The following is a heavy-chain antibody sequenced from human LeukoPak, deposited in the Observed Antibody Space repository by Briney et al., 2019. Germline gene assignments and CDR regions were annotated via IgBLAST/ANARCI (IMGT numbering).Heavy chain of an antibody. CDR2: INPSGGST. CDR1: GYTFTSYY. CDR3: ASSYYYDSSGLARDPNWFDP. Sequence: ASVKVSCKASGYTFTSYYMHWVRQAPGQGLEWMGIINPSGGSTSYAQKFQGRVTMTRDTSTSTVYMELSSLRSEDTAVYYCASSYYYDSSGLARDPNWFDPWGQGTLVTVSS. J-gene: IGHJ5*02. V-gene: IGHV1-46*01. D-gene: IGHD3-22*01.